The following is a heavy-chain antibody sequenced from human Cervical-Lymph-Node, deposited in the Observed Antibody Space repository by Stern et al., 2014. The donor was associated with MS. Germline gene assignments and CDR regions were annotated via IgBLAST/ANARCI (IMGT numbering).Heavy chain of an antibody. CDR3: AGYYDAAGYYPPDAFDL. J-gene: IGHJ3*01. Sequence: VQLVESGAEVKKSGESLKISCKVSGYRLTTYWIGWVRQMPGKGLEWMGVIYPGGSDARYGPSFQGQVTISADKSINTAYLQWSSLKASDTAMYYCAGYYDAAGYYPPDAFDLWGQGTMVTVSS. CDR1: GYRLTTYW. D-gene: IGHD3-22*01. CDR2: IYPGGSDA. V-gene: IGHV5-51*03.